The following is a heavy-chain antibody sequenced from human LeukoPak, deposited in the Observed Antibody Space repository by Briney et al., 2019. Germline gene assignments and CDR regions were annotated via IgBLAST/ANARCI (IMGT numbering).Heavy chain of an antibody. D-gene: IGHD6-19*01. V-gene: IGHV4-61*06. J-gene: IGHJ4*02. CDR2: RGST. CDR3: ARSSDSSGWYGGGIFDY. Sequence: RGSTTYNPSLESRVTVSLETSDNQFSLRLSSVTAADTAVYYCARSSDSSGWYGGGIFDYWGQGTLVTVSS.